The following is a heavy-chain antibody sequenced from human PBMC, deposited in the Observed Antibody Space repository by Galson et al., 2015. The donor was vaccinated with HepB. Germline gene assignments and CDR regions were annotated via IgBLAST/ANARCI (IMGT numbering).Heavy chain of an antibody. Sequence: SLRLSCAASGFTFCDYAMSWFRQAPGKGLEWVGFIRSKAYGGTTEYAASVKGRFTISRDDSKSIAYLQMNSLKTEDTAVYYCTRDVPMIVVVRTYWCFDLWGRGTLVTVSS. CDR2: IRSKAYGGTT. V-gene: IGHV3-49*03. D-gene: IGHD3-22*01. CDR3: TRDVPMIVVVRTYWCFDL. J-gene: IGHJ2*01. CDR1: GFTFCDYA.